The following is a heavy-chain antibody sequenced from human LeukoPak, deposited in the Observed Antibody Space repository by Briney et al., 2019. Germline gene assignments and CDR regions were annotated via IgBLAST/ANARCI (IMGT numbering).Heavy chain of an antibody. CDR1: GFTFSSYE. J-gene: IGHJ4*02. CDR3: ARGASYYYDSSGYQDY. CDR2: ISSSGSTI. Sequence: GGSLRLSCAASGFTFSSYEMNWVRQAPGKGLEWVSYISSSGSTIYYADSVKGRFTISRDNAKNSLYLQMNSLRAEDTAVYYCARGASYYYDSSGYQDYWGQGTLVTVSS. D-gene: IGHD3-22*01. V-gene: IGHV3-48*03.